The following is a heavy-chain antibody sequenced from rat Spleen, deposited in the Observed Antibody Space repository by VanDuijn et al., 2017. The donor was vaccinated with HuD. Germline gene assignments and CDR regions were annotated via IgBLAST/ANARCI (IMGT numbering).Heavy chain of an antibody. Sequence: EVQLVESGGGLVQPGRSLKLSCAASGFTFSNFDMAWVRQTPTKGLEWVASINFDGSGTYYRDSVKGRFTFSRDNAKNTVYLQMDSLRSEDTATYYCARSVFDYWGQGVMVTVSS. CDR2: INFDGSGT. CDR3: ARSVFDY. J-gene: IGHJ2*01. V-gene: IGHV5-29*01. CDR1: GFTFSNFD.